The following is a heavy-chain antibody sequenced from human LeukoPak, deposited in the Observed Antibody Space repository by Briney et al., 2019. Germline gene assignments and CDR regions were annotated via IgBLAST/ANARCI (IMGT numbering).Heavy chain of an antibody. CDR1: GFTFSSYS. D-gene: IGHD3-3*01. V-gene: IGHV3-21*01. CDR3: ARDRSRDFWSGYYVREHDGDYMDV. J-gene: IGHJ6*03. CDR2: ISSSSSYI. Sequence: GGSLRLSCAASGFTFSSYSMNWVRQAPGKGLEWVSSISSSSSYIYYADSVKGRFTISRDNAKNSLYLQMNSLRAEDTAVYYCARDRSRDFWSGYYVREHDGDYMDVWGKGTTVTVSS.